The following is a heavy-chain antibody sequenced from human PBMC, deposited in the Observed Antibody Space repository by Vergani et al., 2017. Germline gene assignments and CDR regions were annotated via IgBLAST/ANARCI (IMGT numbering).Heavy chain of an antibody. CDR2: INPTTGNP. Sequence: QEQLVQSGSELKKPGASVKVSCKASGYSFNNYAINWVRQAPGQGLEWMGLINPTTGNPTYARSLTGRFVFSLDTFISTAYLQIGSLKAEATAVYFCANATRGRLAVGATDSWGQGTLLTVSS. CDR3: ANATRGRLAVGATDS. J-gene: IGHJ4*02. D-gene: IGHD6-19*01. CDR1: GYSFNNYA. V-gene: IGHV7-4-1*01.